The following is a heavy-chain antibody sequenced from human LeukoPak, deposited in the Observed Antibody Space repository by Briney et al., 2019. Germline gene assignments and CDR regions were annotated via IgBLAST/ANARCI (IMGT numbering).Heavy chain of an antibody. CDR3: AREWNNAFDF. J-gene: IGHJ3*01. V-gene: IGHV6-1*01. Sequence: SQTLSLTCAISGDSVSRNNIAWNWIRQSPSRGLEWLGRTYYSSKWYNDYAVSVKSRITIYPDTSKNQFSPHLNSVTPEDTAVFYCAREWNNAFDFWGQGTMVTVSS. D-gene: IGHD1-1*01. CDR1: GDSVSRNNIA. CDR2: TYYSSKWYN.